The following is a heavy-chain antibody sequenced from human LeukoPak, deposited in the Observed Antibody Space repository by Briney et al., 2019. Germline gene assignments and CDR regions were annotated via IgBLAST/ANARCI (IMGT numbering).Heavy chain of an antibody. CDR1: GFTFSHYG. Sequence: GGSLRLSCAASGFTFSHYGMHWVRQAPGKGLEGGAVIWYDGGNKYFADSVKGRFTISRDNSKNTVYLQMNSLRVEDTAVYYCAKGTESGWYAYFDYWGQGTLVTVSS. J-gene: IGHJ4*02. CDR3: AKGTESGWYAYFDY. CDR2: IWYDGGNK. V-gene: IGHV3-33*06. D-gene: IGHD6-19*01.